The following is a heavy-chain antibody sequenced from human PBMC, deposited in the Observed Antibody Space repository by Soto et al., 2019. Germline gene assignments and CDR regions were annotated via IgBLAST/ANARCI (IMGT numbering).Heavy chain of an antibody. V-gene: IGHV4-31*03. J-gene: IGHJ5*02. CDR3: ARAESGDYSKSNWFDP. D-gene: IGHD4-4*01. Sequence: QVQLQESGPGLVKPSQTLSLTCTVSGGSISSGGYYWSWIRQHPGKGLEWIGYIYYSGSTYYNPSLQSRVTMSVDPSTNQFSLKLSSVTAADTAVYYCARAESGDYSKSNWFDPWGQGTLVTVSS. CDR2: IYYSGST. CDR1: GGSISSGGYY.